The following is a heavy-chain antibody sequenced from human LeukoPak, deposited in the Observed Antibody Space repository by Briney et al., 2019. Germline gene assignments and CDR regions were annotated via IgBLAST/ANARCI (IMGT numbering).Heavy chain of an antibody. Sequence: PSETLSLTCAVYGGSFSGYYWSWIRQPPGKGLEWIGEINHSGSTNYNPSLKSRVTISVDTSKNQFSLKLSSVTAADTAVYYCARALGYSYGHDLGFDYWGQGTLVTVSS. J-gene: IGHJ4*02. D-gene: IGHD5-18*01. CDR3: ARALGYSYGHDLGFDY. CDR1: GGSFSGYY. V-gene: IGHV4-34*01. CDR2: INHSGST.